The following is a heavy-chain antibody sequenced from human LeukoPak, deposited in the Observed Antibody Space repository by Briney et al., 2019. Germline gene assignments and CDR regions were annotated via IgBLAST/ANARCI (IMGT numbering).Heavy chain of an antibody. J-gene: IGHJ5*02. CDR1: GYTFTSYG. CDR3: AREESPYISGWLASNWVDP. D-gene: IGHD6-19*01. CDR2: ISAYNGNT. V-gene: IGHV1-18*01. Sequence: ASVKVSCKASGYTFTSYGISWVRKAPGQGLEWMGWISAYNGNTNYAQKLQGRVTMTTDTSTSTAYMELRSLRSDDTAVYYCAREESPYISGWLASNWVDPWGQGTLVTVSS.